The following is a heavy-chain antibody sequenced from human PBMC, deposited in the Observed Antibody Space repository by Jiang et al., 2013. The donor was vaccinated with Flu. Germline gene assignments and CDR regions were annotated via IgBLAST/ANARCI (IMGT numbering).Heavy chain of an antibody. D-gene: IGHD3-22*01. CDR3: ARMGYYDSSGYYPFDY. Sequence: GSGLVKPSGTLSLTCAVSGGSISSSNWWSWVRQPPGKGLEWIGEIYHSGSTNYNPSLKSRVTISVDKSKNQFSLKLSSVTAADTAVYYCARMGYYDSSGYYPFDYWGQGTLVTVSS. CDR1: GGSISSSNW. J-gene: IGHJ4*02. CDR2: IYHSGST. V-gene: IGHV4-4*02.